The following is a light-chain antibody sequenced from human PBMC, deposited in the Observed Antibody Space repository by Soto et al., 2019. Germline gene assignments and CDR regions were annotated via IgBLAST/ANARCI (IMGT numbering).Light chain of an antibody. V-gene: IGKV1-12*01. CDR2: AAS. J-gene: IGKJ4*01. CDR1: QAVSTW. Sequence: DIQMTQSPSFVSASVGDRVTITCRASQAVSTWLAWYQQKPGDAPKLLIYAASTLQSGVPSRFSGSGSGTDFTLTIRSLQPEDFATYYCQQANSFPRTFVGGTKVDIK. CDR3: QQANSFPRT.